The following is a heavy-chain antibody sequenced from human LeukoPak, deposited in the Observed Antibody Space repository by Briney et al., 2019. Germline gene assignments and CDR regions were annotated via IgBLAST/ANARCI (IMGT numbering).Heavy chain of an antibody. CDR1: GYTFSSYA. CDR2: ISGSGGST. J-gene: IGHJ4*02. D-gene: IGHD2-21*02. CDR3: AKDKVAYCGGDCYSGSDY. Sequence: GGSLRLSCAASGYTFSSYAMSWVRQAPGKGLEWVSAISGSGGSTYYADSVKGRFTISRDNSENTLYLQMNSLRAEDTAVYYCAKDKVAYCGGDCYSGSDYWGQGTLVTVSS. V-gene: IGHV3-23*01.